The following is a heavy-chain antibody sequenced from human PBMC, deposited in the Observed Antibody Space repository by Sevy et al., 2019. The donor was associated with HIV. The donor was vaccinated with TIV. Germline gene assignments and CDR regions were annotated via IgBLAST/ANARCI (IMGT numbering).Heavy chain of an antibody. Sequence: GGSLRLSCAASGFTVSSNYMSWVRQAPGKGLEWVSVIYSGGSTYYADSVKGRFTISRDNSKNTLYLQMNSLRAEDMAVYYCASPGYSSSWYHTYYYYGMDVWGQGTTVTVSS. CDR3: ASPGYSSSWYHTYYYYGMDV. J-gene: IGHJ6*02. CDR1: GFTVSSNY. D-gene: IGHD6-13*01. V-gene: IGHV3-53*01. CDR2: IYSGGST.